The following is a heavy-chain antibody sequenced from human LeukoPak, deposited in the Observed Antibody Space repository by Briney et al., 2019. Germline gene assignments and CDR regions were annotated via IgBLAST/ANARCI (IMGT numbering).Heavy chain of an antibody. CDR1: GGSFSGYY. CDR3: ARGRDYYDSSGYQGGYFDY. CDR2: IYHSGST. Sequence: SETLSLTCAVYGGSFSGYYWSWIRQPPGKGLEWIGYIYHSGSTYYNPSLKSRVTISVDRSKNQFSLKLSSVTAADTAVYYCARGRDYYDSSGYQGGYFDYWGQGTLVTVSS. J-gene: IGHJ4*02. V-gene: IGHV4-34*01. D-gene: IGHD3-22*01.